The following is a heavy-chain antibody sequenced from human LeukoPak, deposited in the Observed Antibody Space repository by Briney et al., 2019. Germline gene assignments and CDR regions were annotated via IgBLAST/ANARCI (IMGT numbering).Heavy chain of an antibody. Sequence: GASVKVSCKASGGTFSSYAISWVRQAPGQGLEWMGGIIPIFGTANYAQKFQGRVTITADESTSTAYMELSSLRSEDTAVYYCARSRSYCSSTSCYYDYWGQGTPVTVSS. CDR2: IIPIFGTA. CDR1: GGTFSSYA. D-gene: IGHD2-2*01. V-gene: IGHV1-69*13. CDR3: ARSRSYCSSTSCYYDY. J-gene: IGHJ4*02.